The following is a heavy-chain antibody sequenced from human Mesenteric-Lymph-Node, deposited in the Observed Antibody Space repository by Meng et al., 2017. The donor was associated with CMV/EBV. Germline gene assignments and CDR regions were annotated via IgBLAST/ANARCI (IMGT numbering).Heavy chain of an antibody. CDR2: IYGTGIT. Sequence: QVQLQGSGPGLVRPSETLSLPCLVSGVSVTSGAYPWSWIRQSPGKGLEWIGYIYGTGITIYNPSLKSRVTILLETSKNQFSLKLNSVTTADTAVYYCAKSRSSTPGIVDDWGQGTLVTVSS. CDR1: GVSVTSGAYP. J-gene: IGHJ4*02. D-gene: IGHD2/OR15-2a*01. CDR3: AKSRSSTPGIVDD. V-gene: IGHV4-61*08.